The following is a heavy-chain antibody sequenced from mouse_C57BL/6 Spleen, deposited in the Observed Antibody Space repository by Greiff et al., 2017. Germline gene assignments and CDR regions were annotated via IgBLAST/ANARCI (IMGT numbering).Heavy chain of an antibody. Sequence: EVQLQQSGPELVKPGASVKIPCKASGYTFTDYNMDWVKQSHGKSLEWIGEINPNNGGTIYNQKFKGKATLTVDKSSSTAYMELRSLTSEDTAVYYCARCGVYFDYWGQGTTLTVSS. CDR2: INPNNGGT. J-gene: IGHJ2*01. CDR1: GYTFTDYN. CDR3: ARCGVYFDY. V-gene: IGHV1-18*01.